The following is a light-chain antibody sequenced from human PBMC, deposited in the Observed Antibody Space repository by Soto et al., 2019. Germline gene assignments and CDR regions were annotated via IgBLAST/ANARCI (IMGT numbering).Light chain of an antibody. CDR2: AAS. V-gene: IGKV1-5*03. Sequence: DIQMTQSPSTLSASVGDRVTITCRASQSISRWLAWYQQKPGTAPKLLIYAASTLESGVPSRFSGSRSGTEFTLTVSRLQPDDFATYYCQQYNDSFPYTFGQGTKLEIK. CDR1: QSISRW. CDR3: QQYNDSFPYT. J-gene: IGKJ2*01.